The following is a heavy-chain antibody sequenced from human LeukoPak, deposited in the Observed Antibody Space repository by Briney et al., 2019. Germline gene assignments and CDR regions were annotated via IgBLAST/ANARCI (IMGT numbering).Heavy chain of an antibody. V-gene: IGHV4-59*01. CDR2: IYYSGRT. CDR3: ASGDYYYDSSGHAFDI. D-gene: IGHD3-22*01. J-gene: IGHJ3*02. CDR1: GGSISSYY. Sequence: SETLSLTCTVSGGSISSYYWSWIRQPPGKGLVWIGYIYYSGRTNYNPSLKSRVTISVDTSKNQFSLKLSSVTAADTAVYYCASGDYYYDSSGHAFDIWGQGTMVTVSS.